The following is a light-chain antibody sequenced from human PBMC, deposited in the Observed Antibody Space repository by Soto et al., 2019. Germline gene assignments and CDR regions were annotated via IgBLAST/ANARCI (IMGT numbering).Light chain of an antibody. CDR2: DAS. CDR1: QGISSA. V-gene: IGKV1-13*02. Sequence: AIQLTQSPSSLSASVGDRVTITCRASQGISSALAWYQQKPGKAPKLLIYDASSLESGVPSRSNGTGSGTDFTLTISSLQPEDFATYYCQQFNSYPHGFGPGTKVDIK. J-gene: IGKJ3*01. CDR3: QQFNSYPHG.